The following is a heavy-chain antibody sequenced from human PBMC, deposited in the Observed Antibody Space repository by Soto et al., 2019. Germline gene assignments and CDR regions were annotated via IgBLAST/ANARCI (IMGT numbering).Heavy chain of an antibody. Sequence: QVQLVQSGAEVRKPGASVKVSCKASGYTFSTSGMSWLRQAPGQGLEWMGWISTYNGDTNDAPKFQDRVTMTSDTSTRTVYMELRSLRSDDPAVYYCARAGAAPYYYCGMDVWGQGTRVTVSS. V-gene: IGHV1-18*01. D-gene: IGHD2-15*01. CDR3: ARAGAAPYYYCGMDV. CDR1: GYTFSTSG. J-gene: IGHJ6*02. CDR2: ISTYNGDT.